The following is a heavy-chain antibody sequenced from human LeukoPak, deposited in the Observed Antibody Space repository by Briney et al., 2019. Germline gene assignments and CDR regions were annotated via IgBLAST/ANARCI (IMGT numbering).Heavy chain of an antibody. V-gene: IGHV4-4*07. J-gene: IGHJ3*02. CDR1: DDSISNYY. D-gene: IGHD3-22*01. CDR2: IYSSGIT. Sequence: SETLSLTCTVSDDSISNYYWSWIRQPAGEGLEWIGRIYSSGITNYNPSLKSRVTISVDTSKNQFSLKLSSVTAADTAVYYCAIGSSGYYYASNDAFDIWGQGTMVTVSS. CDR3: AIGSSGYYYASNDAFDI.